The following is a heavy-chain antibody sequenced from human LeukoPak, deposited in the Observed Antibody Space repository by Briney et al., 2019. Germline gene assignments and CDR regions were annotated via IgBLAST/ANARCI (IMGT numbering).Heavy chain of an antibody. J-gene: IGHJ4*02. D-gene: IGHD3-22*01. CDR3: ARDPSGYFNY. Sequence: SETLSLTCTVSGGSVSSGSYYWSWIRQPPGKGLEWIGYTYDSGTNNYNPSLKSRVTISVDTSKTQFSLKLSSVTDVDTAVYYCARDPSGYFNYWGQGTLVTVSS. V-gene: IGHV4-61*01. CDR1: GGSVSSGSYY. CDR2: TYDSGTN.